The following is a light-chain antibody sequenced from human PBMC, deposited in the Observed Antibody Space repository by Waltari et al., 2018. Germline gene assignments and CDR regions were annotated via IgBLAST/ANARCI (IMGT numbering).Light chain of an antibody. J-gene: IGKJ4*01. V-gene: IGKV3-20*01. CDR1: QTIRTTY. CDR2: GTF. Sequence: EIVLTQSPGTLSLSPGEGATLSYRTSQTIRTTYLAWYQQKPGQAPTLLIYGTFSRATGIPDRFTGSGSGTDFSLTISSLEAEDFATYYCQQYDISPLTFGGGTKVEIK. CDR3: QQYDISPLT.